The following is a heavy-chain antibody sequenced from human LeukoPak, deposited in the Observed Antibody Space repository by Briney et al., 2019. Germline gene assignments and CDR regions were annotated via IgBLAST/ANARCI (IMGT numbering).Heavy chain of an antibody. CDR3: ARGPLAAADNWFDP. Sequence: ASVKVSCKASGYTFTSYGISWVRQAPGQGLEWLGWISAYNGNTNYAQKLQGRVTMTTDTSTSTAYMELRSLRSDDTAVYYCARGPLAAADNWFDPWGQGTLVTVSS. CDR1: GYTFTSYG. V-gene: IGHV1-18*04. J-gene: IGHJ5*02. CDR2: ISAYNGNT. D-gene: IGHD6-13*01.